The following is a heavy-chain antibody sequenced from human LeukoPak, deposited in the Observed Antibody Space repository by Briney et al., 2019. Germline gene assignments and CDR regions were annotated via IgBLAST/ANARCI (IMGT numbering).Heavy chain of an antibody. J-gene: IGHJ4*02. CDR2: ITGSGFTT. CDR3: ARGPGY. CDR1: GFTFTTYA. Sequence: GGSLRLSCAASGFTFTTYAMTWVRQAPGKGLEWVSTITGSGFTTYYADSVKGRFTISRDNAKNSLYLQMNSLRAEDTAVYYCARGPGYWGQGTLVTVSS. V-gene: IGHV3-23*01.